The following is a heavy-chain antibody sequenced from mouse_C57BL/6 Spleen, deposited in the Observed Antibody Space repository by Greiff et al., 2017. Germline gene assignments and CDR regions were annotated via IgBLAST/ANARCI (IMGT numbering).Heavy chain of an antibody. CDR3: ARSDGPYAMDY. Sequence: QVQLQQPGAELVKPGASVKLSCKASGYTFTSYWMQWVKQRPGQGLEWIGEIDPSDSYTNYNQKFKGKATLTVDTSSSTAYMQLSSLTSEDSAVYYCARSDGPYAMDYWGQGTSVTVSS. CDR1: GYTFTSYW. V-gene: IGHV1-50*01. J-gene: IGHJ4*01. D-gene: IGHD2-3*01. CDR2: IDPSDSYT.